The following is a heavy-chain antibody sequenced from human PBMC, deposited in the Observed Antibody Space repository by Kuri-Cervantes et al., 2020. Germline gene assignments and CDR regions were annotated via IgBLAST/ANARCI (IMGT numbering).Heavy chain of an antibody. CDR3: AKEPSAGGTPYFDS. CDR2: FDPEDGET. Sequence: ASVKVSCKVSGYTLTELSMHWVRQAPGKGLEWMGGFDPEDGETIYAQKFQGRVTMTEDTSTDTAYMELSSLRSEDTAIYYCAKEPSAGGTPYFDSWGQGTLVTVSS. D-gene: IGHD6-13*01. J-gene: IGHJ4*02. V-gene: IGHV1-24*01. CDR1: GYTLTELS.